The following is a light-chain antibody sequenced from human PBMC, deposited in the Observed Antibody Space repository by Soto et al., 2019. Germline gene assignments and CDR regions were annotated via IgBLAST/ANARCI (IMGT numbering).Light chain of an antibody. CDR3: QQYSNWPRT. CDR2: VAS. V-gene: IGKV1-39*01. CDR1: QSINKF. Sequence: DIQLTQSPSSLSASVGDRVTITCRASQSINKFLNWYQQKLGTAPKLLIYVASTLQGGVPSRFSGSGSGTEFILTISSLQSEDFAVYYCQQYSNWPRTFGQGTKVDI. J-gene: IGKJ1*01.